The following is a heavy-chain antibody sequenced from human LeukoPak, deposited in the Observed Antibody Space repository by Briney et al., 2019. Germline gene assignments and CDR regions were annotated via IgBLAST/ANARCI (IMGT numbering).Heavy chain of an antibody. CDR1: GFTFSSYG. CDR2: IWYDGSNK. CDR3: ARDMQNYYDSSGHIGYFDY. V-gene: IGHV3-33*01. D-gene: IGHD3-22*01. J-gene: IGHJ4*02. Sequence: PGRSLRLSCAASGFTFSSYGMHWVRQAPGKGLEWVAVIWYDGSNKYYADSVKGRFTISRDNSKNTLYLQMNSLRAEDTAVYYCARDMQNYYDSSGHIGYFDYWGQGTLVTVSS.